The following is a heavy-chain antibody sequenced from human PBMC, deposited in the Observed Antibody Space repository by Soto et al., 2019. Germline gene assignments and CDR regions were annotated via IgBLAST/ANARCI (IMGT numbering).Heavy chain of an antibody. CDR3: ARGIMITFGGVIVIRGGLDY. D-gene: IGHD3-16*02. V-gene: IGHV1-69*01. CDR2: IIPIFGTA. J-gene: IGHJ4*02. Sequence: QVQLVQSGAEVKKPGSSVKVSCKASGGTFSSYAISWVRQAPGQGLEWMGGIIPIFGTANYAQKFQGRVTITADESTSTAYMELSSLRSEDTAVYYCARGIMITFGGVIVIRGGLDYWGQGTLVTVSS. CDR1: GGTFSSYA.